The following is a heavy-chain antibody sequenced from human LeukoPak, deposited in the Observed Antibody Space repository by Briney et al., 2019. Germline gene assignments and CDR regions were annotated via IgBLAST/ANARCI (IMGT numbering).Heavy chain of an antibody. CDR1: GFTFTSYW. V-gene: IGHV3-7*03. CDR2: INHNGNVN. CDR3: ARGGGLDV. Sequence: GGSLRLSCATSGFTFTSYWMNWARQAPGKGLEWVASINHNGNVNYYVDSVKGRFTISRDNAKNSLYLQMSNLRAEDTAVYFCARGGGLDVWGQGATVTVSS. D-gene: IGHD3-16*01. J-gene: IGHJ6*02.